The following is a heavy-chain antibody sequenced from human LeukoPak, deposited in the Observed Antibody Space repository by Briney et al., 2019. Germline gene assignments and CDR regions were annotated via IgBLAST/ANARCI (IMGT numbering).Heavy chain of an antibody. V-gene: IGHV1-8*03. J-gene: IGHJ6*03. CDR3: ARGSSGLERPGYYYYYYMDV. CDR1: GYTFTSYD. CDR2: MNPNSGNT. Sequence: GASVKVSCKASGYTFTSYDINWVRQATGQGLEWMGWMNPNSGNTGYARKFQGRVTITRNTSISTAYMELSSLRSEDTAVYYCARGSSGLERPGYYYYYYMDVWGKGTTVTVSS. D-gene: IGHD1-1*01.